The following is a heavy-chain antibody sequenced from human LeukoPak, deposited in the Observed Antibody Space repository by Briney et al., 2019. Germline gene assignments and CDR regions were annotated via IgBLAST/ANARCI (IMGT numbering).Heavy chain of an antibody. CDR2: INPNSGGT. CDR1: GYTFTGYY. Sequence: GASVKVSCKASGYTFTGYYMHWVRQAPGQGLEWMGRINPNSGGTNYAQKFQGRVTMTRDTSISTAYMELSRLRSDDTAVYYCAREMATTPGVDYWGQGTLVTVTS. V-gene: IGHV1-2*06. D-gene: IGHD5-24*01. J-gene: IGHJ4*02. CDR3: AREMATTPGVDY.